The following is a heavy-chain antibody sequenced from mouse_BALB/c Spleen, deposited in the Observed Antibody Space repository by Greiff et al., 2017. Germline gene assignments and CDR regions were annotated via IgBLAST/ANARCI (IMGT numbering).Heavy chain of an antibody. D-gene: IGHD3-3*01. CDR3: TRERAYPYAMDY. V-gene: IGHV1-5*01. CDR2: IYPGNSDT. J-gene: IGHJ4*01. CDR1: GYSFTSYW. Sequence: EVQLVESGTVLARPGASVKMSCKASGYSFTSYWMHWVKQRPGQGLEWIGAIYPGNSDTSYNQKFKGKAKLTAVTSASTAYMELSSLTNEDSAVYYCTRERAYPYAMDYWGQGTSVTVSS.